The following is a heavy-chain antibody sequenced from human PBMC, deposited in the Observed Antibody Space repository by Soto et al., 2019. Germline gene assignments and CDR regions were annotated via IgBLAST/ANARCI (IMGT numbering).Heavy chain of an antibody. J-gene: IGHJ2*01. V-gene: IGHV4-59*08. CDR3: ARHGGRYCSGGTCYIHWHFDL. D-gene: IGHD2-15*01. CDR2: IYDSGST. Sequence: SETLSLTCTVSGGSISTYYWSWIRQPPGKGLEWIGYIYDSGSTDYNPSLKSRVTISVDTSKNQFSLKLSSVTAADTAVYYCARHGGRYCSGGTCYIHWHFDLWGRGTLVT. CDR1: GGSISTYY.